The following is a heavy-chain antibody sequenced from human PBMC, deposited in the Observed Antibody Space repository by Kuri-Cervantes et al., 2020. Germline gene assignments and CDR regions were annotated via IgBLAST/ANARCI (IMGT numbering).Heavy chain of an antibody. Sequence: GESLKISCAASGFTFSSYWMSWVRQAPGKGLEWVANIKQDGSEKYYVDSVKGRFTISRDNAKNSLYLQMNSLRAEDTAVYYCARDISSGWYGWFDPWGQGTLVTVSS. CDR3: ARDISSGWYGWFDP. J-gene: IGHJ5*02. CDR1: GFTFSSYW. D-gene: IGHD6-19*01. CDR2: IKQDGSEK. V-gene: IGHV3-7*01.